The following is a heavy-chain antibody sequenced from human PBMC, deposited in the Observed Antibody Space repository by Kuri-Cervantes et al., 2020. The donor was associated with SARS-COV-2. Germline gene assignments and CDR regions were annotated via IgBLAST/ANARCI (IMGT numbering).Heavy chain of an antibody. D-gene: IGHD1-26*01. CDR2: IWYDGSNK. Sequence: GESLKISCAASGFTFSSYGMHWVRQAPGKGLEWVAVIWYDGSNKYYADSVKGRFTISRDNSKNTLYLQMNSLRAEDTAVYYCAREGVAGATTYYYYGMDVWGQGTTVTVSS. CDR1: GFTFSSYG. V-gene: IGHV3-33*01. J-gene: IGHJ6*02. CDR3: AREGVAGATTYYYYGMDV.